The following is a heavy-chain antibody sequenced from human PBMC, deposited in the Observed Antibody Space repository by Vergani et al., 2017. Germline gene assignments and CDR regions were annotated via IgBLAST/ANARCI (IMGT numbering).Heavy chain of an antibody. D-gene: IGHD6-25*01. CDR2: IFYSGTT. CDR3: ARVDTQVPATSHFYYMDV. J-gene: IGHJ6*03. V-gene: IGHV4-31*11. CDR1: GGSISSGDHC. Sequence: QVQLQESGPGVVKPSQTLSLTFAVSGGSISSGDHCWTWIRQRPGKGLEWIGYIFYSGTTYDNPSLRSRLTISVDTSQNQFSLKLGSVTAADTAEYYCARVDTQVPATSHFYYMDVWGKGTTVVVSS.